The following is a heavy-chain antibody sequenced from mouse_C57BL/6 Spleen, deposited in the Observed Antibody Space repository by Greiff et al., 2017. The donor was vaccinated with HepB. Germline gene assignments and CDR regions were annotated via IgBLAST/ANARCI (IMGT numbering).Heavy chain of an antibody. Sequence: VQLVESGPELVKPGASVKISCKASGYAFSSSWMNWVKQRPGKGLEWIGRIYPGDGDTNYNGKFKGKATLTADKSSSTAYTQLSSRTSEDSAVYFCARLGTRETWFAYWGQGTLFTVSA. CDR2: IYPGDGDT. J-gene: IGHJ3*01. V-gene: IGHV1-82*01. D-gene: IGHD3-1*01. CDR1: GYAFSSSW. CDR3: ARLGTRETWFAY.